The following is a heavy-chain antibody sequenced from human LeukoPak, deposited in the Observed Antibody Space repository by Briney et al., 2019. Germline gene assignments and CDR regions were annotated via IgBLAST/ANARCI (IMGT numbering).Heavy chain of an antibody. Sequence: SQTLSLTCTVSGGSISSGSYYWSWIRQPAGKGLEWIGRIYTSGSTNYNPSLKSRVTISVDKSKNQFSLKLSSVTAADTAVYYCARDHGRQGWGQGTLVTVSS. CDR1: GGSISSGSYY. CDR3: ARDHGRQG. J-gene: IGHJ4*02. V-gene: IGHV4-61*02. CDR2: IYTSGST.